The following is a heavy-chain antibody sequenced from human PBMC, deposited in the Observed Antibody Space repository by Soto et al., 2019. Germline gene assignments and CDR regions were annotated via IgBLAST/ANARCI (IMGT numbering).Heavy chain of an antibody. CDR1: GFTFSNFA. D-gene: IGHD2-15*01. V-gene: IGHV3-23*01. CDR3: AKDPHEPDSPDAFDI. J-gene: IGHJ3*02. CDR2: ISGSGDNK. Sequence: GGSLRLSCAASGFTFSNFAMSWVRQAPGKGLEWVSGISGSGDNKDHADSVKGRFTISRDNSKNTLYLQMTSLRAEDTAVYYCAKDPHEPDSPDAFDIWGQGTMVTVSS.